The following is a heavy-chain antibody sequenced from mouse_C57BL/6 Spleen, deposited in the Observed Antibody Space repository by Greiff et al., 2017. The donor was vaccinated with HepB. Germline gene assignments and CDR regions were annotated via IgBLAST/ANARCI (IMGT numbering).Heavy chain of an antibody. Sequence: VKLQQPGAELVKPGASVKVSCKASGYTFTSYWMHWVKQRPGQGLEWIGRIHPSDSDTNYNQKFKGKATLTVDKSSSTAYMQLSSLTSEDSAVYYCAICTTVVRDYFDYWGQGTTLTVSS. CDR2: IHPSDSDT. D-gene: IGHD1-1*01. J-gene: IGHJ2*01. V-gene: IGHV1-74*01. CDR3: AICTTVVRDYFDY. CDR1: GYTFTSYW.